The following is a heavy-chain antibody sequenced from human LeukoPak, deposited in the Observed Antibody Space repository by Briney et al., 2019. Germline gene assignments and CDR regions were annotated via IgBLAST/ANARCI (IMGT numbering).Heavy chain of an antibody. J-gene: IGHJ4*02. D-gene: IGHD1-26*01. CDR3: ARQTWGGNYHPYYFDY. V-gene: IGHV4-39*01. CDR2: VYYSGST. Sequence: SETLSLTCTVSGGSISSRSYYWGWIRQPPGKGLEWIVSVYYSGSTYYNPSLQSRVTISVDTSKNQFSLQLTSVTAADTAVYYCARQTWGGNYHPYYFDYWGQGTLVPVPS. CDR1: GGSISSRSYY.